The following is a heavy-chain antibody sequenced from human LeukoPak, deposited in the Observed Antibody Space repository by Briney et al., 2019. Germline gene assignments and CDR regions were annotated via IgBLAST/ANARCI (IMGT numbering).Heavy chain of an antibody. D-gene: IGHD4-17*01. CDR1: GFTFSSYS. J-gene: IGHJ4*02. CDR2: ISSSSSYI. Sequence: GGSLRLSCAASGFTFSSYSMNWVRQAPGKGLEWVSSISSSSSYIYYADSVKGRFTISRDNAKNSLYLQMNSLRAEDTAVYYCARDDYGDYVSLYYWGQGTLVTVSS. V-gene: IGHV3-21*01. CDR3: ARDDYGDYVSLYY.